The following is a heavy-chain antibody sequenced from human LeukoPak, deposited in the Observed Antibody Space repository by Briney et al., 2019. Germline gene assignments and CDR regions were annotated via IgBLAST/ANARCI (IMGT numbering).Heavy chain of an antibody. V-gene: IGHV3-23*01. J-gene: IGHJ4*02. CDR1: GFTFSSYA. CDR2: ISGSGGST. D-gene: IGHD3-10*01. CDR3: AKDQRLDYYGSGSLDY. Sequence: PGGSLRLSCATSGFTFSSYAMSWVRQAPGKGLEWVSGISGSGGSTYYADSVKGRFTISRDNSKNTLYLQMNSLRAEDTAVYYCAKDQRLDYYGSGSLDYWGQGTQVTVSS.